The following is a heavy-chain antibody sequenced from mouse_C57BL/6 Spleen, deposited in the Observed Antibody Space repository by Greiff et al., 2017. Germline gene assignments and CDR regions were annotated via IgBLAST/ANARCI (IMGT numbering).Heavy chain of an antibody. V-gene: IGHV1-15*01. J-gene: IGHJ1*03. Sequence: QVQLQQPGAELVKPGASVKMSCKASGYTFTDYEMHWVKQTPVHGLEWIGAIDPETGGTAYNQKFKGKAILTADKSSSTAYMELRSLTSEDSAVYYCTRSGFHWYFDVWGTGTTVTVSS. D-gene: IGHD3-2*02. CDR3: TRSGFHWYFDV. CDR2: IDPETGGT. CDR1: GYTFTDYE.